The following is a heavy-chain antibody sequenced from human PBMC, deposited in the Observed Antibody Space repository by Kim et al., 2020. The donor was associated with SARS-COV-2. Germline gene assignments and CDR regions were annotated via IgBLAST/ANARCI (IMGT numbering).Heavy chain of an antibody. Sequence: ASVKVSCKASGYTFTSYDISWVRQAPGQGLEWMGWINANTGDTEYAQKLQGRVTMTTDTSISTAYLELSSLTSDDTAVYYCARAVLMRGGFASWGQ. CDR3: ARAVLMRGGFAS. J-gene: IGHJ3*02. V-gene: IGHV1-18*01. CDR1: GYTFTSYD. CDR2: INANTGDT. D-gene: IGHD3-16*01.